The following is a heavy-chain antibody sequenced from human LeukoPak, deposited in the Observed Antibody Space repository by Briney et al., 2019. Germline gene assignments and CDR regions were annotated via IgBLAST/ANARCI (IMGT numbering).Heavy chain of an antibody. J-gene: IGHJ6*03. CDR2: INPSGGGT. Sequence: ASVKVSCKASGYIFTSYYMHWVRQAPGQRLEWMGIINPSGGGTSYAQKFQGRVTMTRDTSTSTVYMELSSLRSEDTAVYYCAKDPKTEVHYYYYYMDVWGKGTTVTVSS. D-gene: IGHD1-1*01. CDR3: AKDPKTEVHYYYYYMDV. V-gene: IGHV1-46*01. CDR1: GYIFTSYY.